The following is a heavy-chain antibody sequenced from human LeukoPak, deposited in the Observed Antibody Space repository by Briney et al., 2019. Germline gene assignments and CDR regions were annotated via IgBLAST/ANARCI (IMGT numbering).Heavy chain of an antibody. V-gene: IGHV3-33*01. CDR2: IWYDGSNK. CDR3: ATTGY. CDR1: VFSFCSYG. D-gene: IGHD7-27*01. Sequence: PGRSLRLSCAAAVFSFCSYGMHWVRQAPGKGLEWVAVIWYDGSNKYYAESVKGRFTISRDNSKNTLYLQMNSLRAEDTAVYYCATTGYWGQGTLVTVSS. J-gene: IGHJ4*02.